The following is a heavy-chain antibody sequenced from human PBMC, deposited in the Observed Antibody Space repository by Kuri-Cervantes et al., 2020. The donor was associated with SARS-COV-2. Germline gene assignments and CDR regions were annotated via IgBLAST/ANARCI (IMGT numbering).Heavy chain of an antibody. D-gene: IGHD4-17*01. J-gene: IGHJ6*03. CDR2: VNHRGST. CDR3: ARAYGFLRYIYYMDV. CDR1: GESFSGYY. V-gene: IGHV4-34*01. Sequence: SETLSLTCAFYGESFSGYYWHWIRQSPGKGLEWIGEVNHRGSTNYNPSLKSRVTISVDTSSKQFSLNLSSVTAADTAVYYCARAYGFLRYIYYMDVWGRGTTVTVSS.